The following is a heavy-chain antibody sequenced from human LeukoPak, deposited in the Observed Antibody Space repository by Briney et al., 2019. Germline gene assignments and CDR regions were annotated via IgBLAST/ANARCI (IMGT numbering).Heavy chain of an antibody. V-gene: IGHV1-69*05. Sequence: EASVKVSCKASGGTFSSYAISWVRQAPGQGLEWMGRIIPIFGTANYAQKVQGRVTMTTDESTSTAYMELSSLRSEDTAVYYCARANGVYNYGFDYWGQGTLVTVSS. CDR1: GGTFSSYA. CDR3: ARANGVYNYGFDY. CDR2: IIPIFGTA. J-gene: IGHJ4*02. D-gene: IGHD5-18*01.